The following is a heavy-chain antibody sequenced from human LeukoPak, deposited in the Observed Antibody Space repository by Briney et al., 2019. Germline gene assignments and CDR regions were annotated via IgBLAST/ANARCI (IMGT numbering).Heavy chain of an antibody. D-gene: IGHD4-17*01. CDR2: IYTSGST. CDR3: ARGVTTVTTLYNWFNP. Sequence: SETLSLTCTVSGGSISSYYWSWIRQPAGKGLEWIGRIYTSGSTNYNPSLKSRVTMSVDTSKNQFSLKLSSVTAADTAVYYCARGVTTVTTLYNWFNPWSQGTLVTVSS. V-gene: IGHV4-4*07. J-gene: IGHJ5*02. CDR1: GGSISSYY.